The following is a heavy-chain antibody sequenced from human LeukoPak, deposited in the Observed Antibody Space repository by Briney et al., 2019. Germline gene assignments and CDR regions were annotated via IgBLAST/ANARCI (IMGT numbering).Heavy chain of an antibody. V-gene: IGHV5-51*01. CDR2: IYLDDSDT. D-gene: IGHD5-18*01. J-gene: IGHJ2*01. CDR3: ARGNAAYSYGYGHTYRYFDP. CDR1: GYSFTTYW. Sequence: GESLKISCKGSGYSFTTYWIGWVRQMPGKGLEWMGIIYLDDSDTRYSPSFQGQVTISGDKSINTAYLQWRSLKASDTAIYYCARGNAAYSYGYGHTYRYFDPGGRGTLVTVSS.